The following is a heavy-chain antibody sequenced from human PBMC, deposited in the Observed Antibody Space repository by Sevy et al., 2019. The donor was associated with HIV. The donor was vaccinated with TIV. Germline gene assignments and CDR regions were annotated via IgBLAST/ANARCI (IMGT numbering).Heavy chain of an antibody. V-gene: IGHV3-23*01. CDR3: AREGCTKPHDY. Sequence: GGSLRLSCAASGFTFSKYSMSWVRQPPGKGLEWVSTLSFGCGEINHVDSVKGRLTISRDNSNNSLYLQMNNLRAEDTAVYYCAREGCTKPHDYWGQGTLVTVSS. CDR1: GFTFSKYS. D-gene: IGHD2-8*01. CDR2: LSFGCGEI. J-gene: IGHJ4*02.